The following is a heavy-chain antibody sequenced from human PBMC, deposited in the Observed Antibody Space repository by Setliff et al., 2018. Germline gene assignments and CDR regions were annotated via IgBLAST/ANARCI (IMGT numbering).Heavy chain of an antibody. Sequence: TSETLSLTCSVPGGSISSGSYYWGWIRQPPGKGLEWIGSMYYSGSTYYNPSLKGRVTLSVDTTKNQFSLKLTSMTAADTAVYFCARHLLVQGTYHFDYWGQGSPVTVSS. CDR3: ARHLLVQGTYHFDY. D-gene: IGHD3-10*01. CDR2: MYYSGST. CDR1: GGSISSGSYY. V-gene: IGHV4-39*01. J-gene: IGHJ4*02.